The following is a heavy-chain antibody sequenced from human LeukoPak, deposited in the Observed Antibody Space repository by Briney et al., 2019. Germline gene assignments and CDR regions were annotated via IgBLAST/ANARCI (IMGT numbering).Heavy chain of an antibody. CDR2: IKQDGSQK. D-gene: IGHD4-17*01. CDR3: AREARGDDYFDL. V-gene: IGHV3-7*05. J-gene: IGHJ2*01. CDR1: GFTFTTYW. Sequence: GRSLRLSCAASGFTFTTYWLSLVRQTPGKGLEWVANIKQDGSQKYYVDSVKGRFTISRDNAKSSLYFQMNSLRAEDTAVYYCAREARGDDYFDLWGRGTLVTVSS.